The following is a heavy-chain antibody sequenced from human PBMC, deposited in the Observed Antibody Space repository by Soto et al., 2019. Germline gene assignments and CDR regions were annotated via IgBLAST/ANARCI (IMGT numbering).Heavy chain of an antibody. J-gene: IGHJ5*02. CDR3: ARVLAVVPAGIGRSCSDP. CDR1: A. CDR2: IIPIFGTA. V-gene: IGHV1-69*01. Sequence: ARRWPCHDTAKGLEWMGGIIPIFGTANYAQKFQGRVTITADESTSTAYMELSSLRSEDTAAYYCARVLAVVPAGIGRSCSDPRRHGTLVTVTS. D-gene: IGHD2-2*02.